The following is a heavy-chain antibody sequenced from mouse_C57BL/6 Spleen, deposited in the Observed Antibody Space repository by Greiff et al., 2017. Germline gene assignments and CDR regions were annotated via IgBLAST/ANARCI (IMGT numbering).Heavy chain of an antibody. Sequence: QVQLQQSGAELVKPGASVKLSCKASGYTFTSYWMHWVKQRPGQGLEWIGMIHPNSGSTNYNEKFKSKATLTVDKSSSTAYMQLSSLTSEDSAVYYCARGAFITTVVVFDYWGQGTTLTVSS. V-gene: IGHV1-64*01. D-gene: IGHD1-1*01. CDR1: GYTFTSYW. CDR2: IHPNSGST. J-gene: IGHJ2*01. CDR3: ARGAFITTVVVFDY.